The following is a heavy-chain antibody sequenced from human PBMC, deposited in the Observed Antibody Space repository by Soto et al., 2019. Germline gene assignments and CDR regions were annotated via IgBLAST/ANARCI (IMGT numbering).Heavy chain of an antibody. CDR3: ARDQYSGFQFPY. D-gene: IGHD5-12*01. CDR1: GVSISSGDYN. J-gene: IGHJ4*02. CDR2: IYYSCST. V-gene: IGHV4-31*01. Sequence: SATLSLTCTFSGVSISSGDYNWSWILQRPGKVLAWIWYIYYSCSTHYNPSLNSLITISLDTSKNQFSLKLISVTAADTAVYYCARDQYSGFQFPYGGQGPWVTFSS.